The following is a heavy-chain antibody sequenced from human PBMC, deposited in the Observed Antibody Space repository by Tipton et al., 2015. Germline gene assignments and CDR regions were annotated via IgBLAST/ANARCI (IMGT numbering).Heavy chain of an antibody. CDR1: GDSISSSNW. V-gene: IGHV4-4*02. J-gene: IGHJ6*02. CDR2: IHHGGST. Sequence: TLSLTCSVSGDSISSSNWWSWVRQPPGKGLEWIGEIHHGGSTNYNPSLKSRVTMSVDTSKNQFSLKLTSVTAADTAVYYCARVPLHCSGGSCQYYYYGMDVWGQGTTVIVSS. CDR3: ARVPLHCSGGSCQYYYYGMDV. D-gene: IGHD2-15*01.